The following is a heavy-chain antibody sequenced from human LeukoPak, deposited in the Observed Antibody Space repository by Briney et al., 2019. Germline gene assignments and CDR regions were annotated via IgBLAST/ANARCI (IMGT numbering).Heavy chain of an antibody. CDR2: IYYSGST. Sequence: PSETLSLTCTVSGGSISSYYWSWIRQPPGKGLEWIGYIYYSGSTNYNPSLKSRVTISVDTSKNHFSLKLSSVTAADTAVYYCARLTYSSGWYKGDAFDIWGQGTMVTVSS. D-gene: IGHD6-19*01. CDR3: ARLTYSSGWYKGDAFDI. J-gene: IGHJ3*02. V-gene: IGHV4-59*01. CDR1: GGSISSYY.